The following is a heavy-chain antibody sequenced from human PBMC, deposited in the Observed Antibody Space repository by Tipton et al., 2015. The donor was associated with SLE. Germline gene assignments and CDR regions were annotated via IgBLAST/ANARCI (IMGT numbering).Heavy chain of an antibody. D-gene: IGHD3-3*01. CDR2: IYFIGTT. J-gene: IGHJ4*02. CDR1: GGSISSSSYY. V-gene: IGHV4-39*07. Sequence: TLSLTCTVSGGSISSSSYYWGWIRQPPGGGLEWIGSIYFIGTTDYSPSLKSRVTMSVDTSRSQFSLNLSSVTAADTAVYYCARGGRITVFGVARYFFEYWGRGTLVTVSS. CDR3: ARGGRITVFGVARYFFEY.